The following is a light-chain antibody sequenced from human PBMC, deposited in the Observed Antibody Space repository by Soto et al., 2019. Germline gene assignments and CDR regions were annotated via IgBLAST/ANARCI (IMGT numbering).Light chain of an antibody. V-gene: IGKV3-20*01. CDR2: GAS. CDR3: QQYSSSPPYT. CDR1: QSVSSNY. J-gene: IGKJ2*01. Sequence: EIVLTQSPGTLSLSPGERATLSCRASQSVSSNYLAWYQQKPGQAPRLLIYGASSRATGIPDRFSGSESGTDLTLTYSRLEPEDFAVYYCQQYSSSPPYTFGHGTQLEIK.